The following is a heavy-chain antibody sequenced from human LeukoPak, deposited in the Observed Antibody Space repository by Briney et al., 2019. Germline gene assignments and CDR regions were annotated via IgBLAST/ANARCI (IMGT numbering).Heavy chain of an antibody. J-gene: IGHJ4*02. Sequence: RASVKVSCKASGYTFTGYYIHWVRQAPGQGLEWMGWINPNSGGTNHAQKFQGRVTMTRDTSIRTAYMELSRLRSDDTAMYYCARYYIEGRCFDYWGQGTLVTVSS. CDR1: GYTFTGYY. V-gene: IGHV1-2*02. CDR2: INPNSGGT. CDR3: ARYYIEGRCFDY. D-gene: IGHD3-10*01.